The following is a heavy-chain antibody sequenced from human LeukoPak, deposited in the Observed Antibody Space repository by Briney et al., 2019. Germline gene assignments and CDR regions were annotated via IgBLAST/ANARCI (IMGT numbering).Heavy chain of an antibody. Sequence: SQTLSLTCAIPGDSVSSNSAAWNWIRQSPSRGLEWLGRTYYRSKWYNDYAVSVKSRITINPDTSKNQFSLQLNSVTPEDTAVYYCAKQDWAVAWRRWFDPWGQGTLVTVSS. CDR3: AKQDWAVAWRRWFDP. J-gene: IGHJ5*02. CDR1: GDSVSSNSAA. V-gene: IGHV6-1*01. D-gene: IGHD6-19*01. CDR2: TYYRSKWYN.